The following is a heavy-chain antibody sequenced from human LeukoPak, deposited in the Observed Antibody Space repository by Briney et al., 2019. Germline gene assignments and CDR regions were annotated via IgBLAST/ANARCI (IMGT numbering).Heavy chain of an antibody. V-gene: IGHV3-33*03. CDR3: AKEPCPFVIGY. D-gene: IGHD2/OR15-2a*01. J-gene: IGHJ4*02. Sequence: QTGGSLRLSCAASGFLVNSCGMHWVRQAPGKGLEWVAVIWYNGINKYYADSVKGRFTISRDNSKNTLYLQMNSLRVDDTAVYYCAKEPCPFVIGYWGQGTLVTVSS. CDR2: IWYNGINK. CDR1: GFLVNSCG.